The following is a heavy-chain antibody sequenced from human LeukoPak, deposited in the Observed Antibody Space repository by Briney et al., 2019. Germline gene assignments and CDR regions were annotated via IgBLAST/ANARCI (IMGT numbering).Heavy chain of an antibody. V-gene: IGHV1-69*05. J-gene: IGHJ6*03. CDR2: IIPIFGTA. CDR1: GGTFSSYA. D-gene: IGHD3-16*01. Sequence: ASVKVSCKASGGTFSSYAISWVRQAPGRGLEWMGGIIPIFGTANYAQKFQGRVTITTDESTSTAYMELSSLRSEDTAVYYCASCTAFSGYYYMDVWGKGTTVTVSS. CDR3: ASCTAFSGYYYMDV.